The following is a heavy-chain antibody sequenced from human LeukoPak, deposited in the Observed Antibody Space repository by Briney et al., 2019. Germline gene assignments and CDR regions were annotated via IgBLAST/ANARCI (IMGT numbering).Heavy chain of an antibody. J-gene: IGHJ6*02. V-gene: IGHV1-46*01. CDR2: INPSGGST. CDR1: GYTFTSYY. D-gene: IGHD3-10*01. Sequence: ASVKVSCKASGYTFTSYYMHWVRQAPGQGLEWMGIINPSGGSTSYAQKFQGRVTITADESTSTAYMELSSLRSEDTAVYYCARDSPITMVRGLMDVGGQGTTVTVS. CDR3: ARDSPITMVRGLMDV.